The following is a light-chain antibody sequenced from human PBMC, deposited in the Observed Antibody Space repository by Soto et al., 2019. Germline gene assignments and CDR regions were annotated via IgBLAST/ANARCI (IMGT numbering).Light chain of an antibody. V-gene: IGLV2-23*01. CDR3: CSFAGSNYV. CDR2: EGN. Sequence: QSALTQPASVSGSPGQSITISCTGTSSDVGSYNLVSWYQQHPGKAPKLMIYEGNKRPSGVSNRFSGSKSGNTASLTISGLQAEEEADYYCCSFAGSNYVFGTGTKLTVL. CDR1: SSDVGSYNL. J-gene: IGLJ1*01.